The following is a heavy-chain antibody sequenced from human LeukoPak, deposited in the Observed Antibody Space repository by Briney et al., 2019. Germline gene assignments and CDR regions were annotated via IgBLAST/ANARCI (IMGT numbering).Heavy chain of an antibody. CDR2: ISHSGSTI. Sequence: LSLTCTVSGGSISSSSYYWGWIRQAPGKGLEWVSYISHSGSTIYYADSVKGRFTISRDNAKNSLSLQMNSLRAEDTAVYYCARGRSGYYYFDYWGQGTLVTVSS. CDR3: ARGRSGYYYFDY. J-gene: IGHJ4*02. CDR1: GGSISSSSYY. V-gene: IGHV3-11*01. D-gene: IGHD3-3*01.